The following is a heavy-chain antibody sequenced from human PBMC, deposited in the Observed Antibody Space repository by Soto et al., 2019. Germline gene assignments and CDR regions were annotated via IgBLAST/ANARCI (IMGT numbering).Heavy chain of an antibody. CDR2: ITGSSNFI. D-gene: IGHD3-10*01. CDR3: SRGRLGFWENLDGMDV. CDR1: GFTFSTYS. J-gene: IGHJ6*02. Sequence: EVQLVESGGGLVKPGGSLRLSCAASGFTFSTYSMNWVRQAPGKGLEWVSSITGSSNFIYYADSVKGRFTISRDNAKNSRYLQINSLRAEDTAVYYCSRGRLGFWENLDGMDVWGQGTTVPVSS. V-gene: IGHV3-21*01.